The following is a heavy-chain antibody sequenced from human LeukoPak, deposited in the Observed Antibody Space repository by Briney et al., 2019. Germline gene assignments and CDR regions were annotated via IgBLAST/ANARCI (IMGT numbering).Heavy chain of an antibody. D-gene: IGHD3-10*01. Sequence: GGSLRLSCTASGFTFSGYAMSWVRQAPGEGLEWGSAIKGSGGNTYYTDSLKSRFTLSRDNSKNTLYIQMTRLRAEDTAVYSCAKDSYSGSGYYSYGSFDYWGQGTLVTVSS. V-gene: IGHV3-23*01. CDR3: AKDSYSGSGYYSYGSFDY. J-gene: IGHJ4*02. CDR1: GFTFSGYA. CDR2: IKGSGGNT.